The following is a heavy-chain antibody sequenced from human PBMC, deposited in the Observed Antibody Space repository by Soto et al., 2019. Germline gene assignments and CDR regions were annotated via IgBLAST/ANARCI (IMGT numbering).Heavy chain of an antibody. CDR3: AREARGGYDF. V-gene: IGHV1-46*03. CDR1: GYTFTSYF. D-gene: IGHD5-12*01. J-gene: IGHJ4*02. CDR2: INPSGGTT. Sequence: QVQLVQSGAEVKKPGASVKVSCKASGYTFTSYFMHWVRQAPGQGLEWMGVINPSGGTTTYTQKFQGRVTMTRDTSTSIVYMELSSLRSEDTAVYYCAREARGGYDFWGQGTLVTVSS.